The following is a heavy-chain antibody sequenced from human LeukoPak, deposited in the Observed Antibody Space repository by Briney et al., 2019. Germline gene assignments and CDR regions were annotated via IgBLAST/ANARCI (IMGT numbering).Heavy chain of an antibody. Sequence: GGSLRLSCAASGFTFSSYWVHWVRQAPGKGLVWVSRINSDGSSTSYADSVKGRFTISRDNAKNTLYLQMNSLRTEDTAFYYCVRAAAPTLYYSDYWGQGTLVTVSS. CDR3: VRAAAPTLYYSDY. J-gene: IGHJ4*02. CDR2: INSDGSST. CDR1: GFTFSSYW. V-gene: IGHV3-74*01. D-gene: IGHD2/OR15-2a*01.